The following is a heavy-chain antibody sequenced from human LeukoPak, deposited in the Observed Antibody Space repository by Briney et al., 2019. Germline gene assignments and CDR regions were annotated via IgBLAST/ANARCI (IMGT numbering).Heavy chain of an antibody. J-gene: IGHJ5*02. D-gene: IGHD4-23*01. CDR3: ARSGPEVTTVEGFDP. V-gene: IGHV4-4*02. Sequence: PSETLSLTCAVSGGSISSSNWWSWVRQPPGKGLEWIGSIYHSGSTYYNPSLKSRVTISVDTSKNQFSLKLSSVTAADTAVYYCARSGPEVTTVEGFDPWGQGTLVTVSS. CDR2: IYHSGST. CDR1: GGSISSSNW.